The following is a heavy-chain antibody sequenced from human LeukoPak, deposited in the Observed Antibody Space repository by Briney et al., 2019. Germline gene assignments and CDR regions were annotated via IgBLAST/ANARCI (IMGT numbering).Heavy chain of an antibody. CDR1: GFTFSDYY. Sequence: PGGSLRLSCAASGFTFSDYYMSWLRQAPGKGLEGVSYISSSGSTIYEADSVKGRFTISRDNAKNSLYLQMNSLRAEDTAVYYCARDLMGIAYRGPFYYWGQGTLVTVSS. J-gene: IGHJ4*02. CDR2: ISSSGSTI. D-gene: IGHD6-13*01. CDR3: ARDLMGIAYRGPFYY. V-gene: IGHV3-11*01.